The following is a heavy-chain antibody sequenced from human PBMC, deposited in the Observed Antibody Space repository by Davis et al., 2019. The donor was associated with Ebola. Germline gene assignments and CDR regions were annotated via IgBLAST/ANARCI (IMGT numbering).Heavy chain of an antibody. CDR2: ISYDGSNK. CDR1: GFTFSSYA. CDR3: VLDFWSGYHEADY. D-gene: IGHD3-3*01. Sequence: GESLKISCAASGFTFSSYAMHWVCQAPGKGLEWVAVISYDGSNKYYADSVKGRFTISRDNSKNTLYLQMNSLRAEDTAVYYCVLDFWSGYHEADYWGQGTLVTVSS. V-gene: IGHV3-30-3*01. J-gene: IGHJ4*02.